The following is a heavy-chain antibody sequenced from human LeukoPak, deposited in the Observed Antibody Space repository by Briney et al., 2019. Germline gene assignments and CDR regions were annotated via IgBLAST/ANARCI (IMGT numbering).Heavy chain of an antibody. V-gene: IGHV4-4*07. CDR1: GGSISANY. CDR3: ARNRDGYNSFDY. J-gene: IGHJ4*02. Sequence: SETLSLTCTVSGGSISANYWIWMRQSAGKGLEYIGRIYSSGSTNYNPSLKSRVTMSVDTSKNQFSLKLSSVTAADTAVYYCARNRDGYNSFDYWGQGTLVTVSS. D-gene: IGHD5-24*01. CDR2: IYSSGST.